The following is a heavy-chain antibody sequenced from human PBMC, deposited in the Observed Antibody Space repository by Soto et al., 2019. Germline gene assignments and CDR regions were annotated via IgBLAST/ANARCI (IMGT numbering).Heavy chain of an antibody. J-gene: IGHJ4*02. D-gene: IGHD3-16*01. CDR1: GFNVNTDY. CDR2: IYNGEST. Sequence: EVQLVESGGGLIQPGGSLRLSCAASGFNVNTDYMNWVRQTPGKGLEWVSFIYNGESTHYADSVKGRFTISSDKSKNTLYLQMNRLRVEDTAVYYCARDGRGLGKLSLFEYWGQGTLVTVSS. V-gene: IGHV3-53*01. CDR3: ARDGRGLGKLSLFEY.